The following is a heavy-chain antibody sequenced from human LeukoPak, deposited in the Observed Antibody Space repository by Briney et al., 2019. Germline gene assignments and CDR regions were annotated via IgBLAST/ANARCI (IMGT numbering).Heavy chain of an antibody. V-gene: IGHV4-39*07. Sequence: SETLSLTCTVSGGSISSSSYCWGWIRQPPGKGLEWIGSIYYSGSTYYNPSLKSRVTISVDTSKNQFSLKLSSVTAADTAVYYCARDLTGNWFDPWGQGTLVTVSS. J-gene: IGHJ5*02. CDR1: GGSISSSSYC. CDR2: IYYSGST. D-gene: IGHD7-27*01. CDR3: ARDLTGNWFDP.